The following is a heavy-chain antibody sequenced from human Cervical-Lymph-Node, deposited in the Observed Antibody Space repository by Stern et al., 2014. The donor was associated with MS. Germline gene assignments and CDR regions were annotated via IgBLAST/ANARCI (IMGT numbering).Heavy chain of an antibody. CDR2: ISFVGSTK. J-gene: IGHJ6*02. CDR3: MGVGDAMDV. CDR1: GFSISSLG. Sequence: VQLVESGGGVVQPGRSLRLSCAASGFSISSLGMHWVRQAPGKGLEWVAVISFVGSTKKYGDAVKGRFSISSDNSNNTMYLQMNSLRPEDTAVYYCMGVGDAMDVWGQGTTVIVS. V-gene: IGHV3-30*03.